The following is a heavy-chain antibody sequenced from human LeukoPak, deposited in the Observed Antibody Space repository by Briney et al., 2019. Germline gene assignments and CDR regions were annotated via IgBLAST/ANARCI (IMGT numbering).Heavy chain of an antibody. CDR3: ARGGWMTGD. Sequence: SETLSLTCTVSGGSISSYYWSWIRQPPGKGLEWIGEINHSGSTNYNPSLKSRVTISVDTSKNQFSLKLSSVTAADTAVYYCARGGWMTGDWGQGTLVTVSS. D-gene: IGHD2-2*03. J-gene: IGHJ4*02. CDR1: GGSISSYY. V-gene: IGHV4-34*01. CDR2: INHSGST.